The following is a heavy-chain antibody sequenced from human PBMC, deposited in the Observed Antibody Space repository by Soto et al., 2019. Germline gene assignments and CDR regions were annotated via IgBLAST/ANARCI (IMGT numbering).Heavy chain of an antibody. D-gene: IGHD3-16*01. V-gene: IGHV4-31*03. CDR2: TKYSGST. J-gene: IGHJ2*01. Sequence: QVQLQESGPGLVKPSQTLSLTCTVSGGSISSGGYCWSWIRQHPGKGLEWIGYTKYSGSTYYNPCLKSRVTISVDTSKNQFSLKLSSVTAADTAVYYCARDYGGAWYFDLWGRGTLVTVSS. CDR3: ARDYGGAWYFDL. CDR1: GGSISSGGYC.